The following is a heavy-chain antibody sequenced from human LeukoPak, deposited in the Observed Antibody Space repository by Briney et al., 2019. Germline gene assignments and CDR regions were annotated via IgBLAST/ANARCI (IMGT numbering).Heavy chain of an antibody. Sequence: PGGSLRLSCAASGFTFSIYWMSWVRQAPGKGLEWVANIKQDGSEKYYVDSVKGRFTISRDNAKNSLYLQMNSLRAEDTAVYYCARVWGSYRYTGYFDYWGQGTLVTVSS. J-gene: IGHJ4*02. CDR2: IKQDGSEK. D-gene: IGHD3-16*02. CDR3: ARVWGSYRYTGYFDY. V-gene: IGHV3-7*01. CDR1: GFTFSIYW.